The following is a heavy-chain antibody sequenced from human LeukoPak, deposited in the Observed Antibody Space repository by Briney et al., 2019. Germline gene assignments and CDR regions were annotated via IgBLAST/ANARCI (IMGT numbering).Heavy chain of an antibody. CDR2: ISGSSGII. D-gene: IGHD3-22*01. Sequence: PGGSLRLSCAASGVTFSSSGFTFNTYTMNWVRQAPGKGLEWVSYISGSSGIIDYADSVRGRFTISRDNAKNSLYLQMNSLRAEDTAVYYCARGSTYYESSGQVPFDYWGQGTLVTVSS. J-gene: IGHJ4*02. CDR3: ARGSTYYESSGQVPFDY. CDR1: GVTFSSSGFTFNTYT. V-gene: IGHV3-48*01.